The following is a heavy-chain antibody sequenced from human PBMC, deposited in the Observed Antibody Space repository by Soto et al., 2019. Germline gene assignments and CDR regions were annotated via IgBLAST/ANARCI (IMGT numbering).Heavy chain of an antibody. CDR3: ARGPRGFSSGRYSSGWYRSYYGMDV. CDR1: GGSFSGYY. D-gene: IGHD6-19*01. J-gene: IGHJ6*02. V-gene: IGHV4-34*01. Sequence: PSETLSLTCAVYGGSFSGYYWSWIRQPPGKGLEWIGEINHSGSTNYNPSLKSRVTISVDTSKNQFSLKLSSVTAADTAVYYCARGPRGFSSGRYSSGWYRSYYGMDVWGQGTTVTVSS. CDR2: INHSGST.